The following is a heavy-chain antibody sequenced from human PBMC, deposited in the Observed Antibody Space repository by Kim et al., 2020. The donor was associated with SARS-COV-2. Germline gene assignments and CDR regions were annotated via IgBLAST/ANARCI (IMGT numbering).Heavy chain of an antibody. V-gene: IGHV3-7*01. Sequence: GGSLRLSCAVSGFTYSDYWMKWVRQAPGKGLEWVASIKYDGTEKYYVDSVKGRFTISRDNAKNSLYVQMNSLRADDTAVYYCARVRRDGYNDYWGQGTLVTVSS. J-gene: IGHJ4*02. CDR1: GFTYSDYW. CDR2: IKYDGTEK. D-gene: IGHD2-21*01. CDR3: ARVRRDGYNDY.